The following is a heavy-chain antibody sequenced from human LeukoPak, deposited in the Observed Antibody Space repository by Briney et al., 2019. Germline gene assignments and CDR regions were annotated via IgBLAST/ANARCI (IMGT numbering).Heavy chain of an antibody. V-gene: IGHV1-46*01. CDR1: GYTFTSYY. J-gene: IGHJ4*02. D-gene: IGHD3-3*01. Sequence: ASVKVSCKASGYTFTSYYMHWVRQAPGQGLEWMGIINPSGGSTSYAQKFQGRVTMTRDTSISTAYMELSRLRSDDTAVYYCARGEYDFWSGYYRNFDYWGQGTLVTVSS. CDR3: ARGEYDFWSGYYRNFDY. CDR2: INPSGGST.